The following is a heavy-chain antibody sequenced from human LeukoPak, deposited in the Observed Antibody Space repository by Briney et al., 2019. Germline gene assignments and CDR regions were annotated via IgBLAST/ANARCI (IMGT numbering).Heavy chain of an antibody. Sequence: GGSLRLSCAASGFTFSSYSMNWVRQAPGKGLEWVSSISSSSSYIYYADSVKGRFTISRDNAKNSLYLQMNSLRAEDTAVYYCARGQVLRFLEWFVDYWGQGTLVTVSS. CDR3: ARGQVLRFLEWFVDY. J-gene: IGHJ4*02. D-gene: IGHD3-3*01. CDR1: GFTFSSYS. CDR2: ISSSSSYI. V-gene: IGHV3-21*01.